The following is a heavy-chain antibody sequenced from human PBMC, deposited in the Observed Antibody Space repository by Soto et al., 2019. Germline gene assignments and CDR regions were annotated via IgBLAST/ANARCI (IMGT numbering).Heavy chain of an antibody. V-gene: IGHV4-30-2*01. CDR2: IYHSGST. CDR1: GGSISSGGYS. Sequence: QLQLQESGSGLVKPSQTLSLTCAVSGGSISSGGYSWSWIRQPPGKGLEWIGYIYHSGSTYYNPSLKSRVTISVDRSKNQFSLKLSSVTAADTAVYYCARVPGYCSSTSCHRWFDPWGQGTLVTVSS. CDR3: ARVPGYCSSTSCHRWFDP. J-gene: IGHJ5*02. D-gene: IGHD2-2*01.